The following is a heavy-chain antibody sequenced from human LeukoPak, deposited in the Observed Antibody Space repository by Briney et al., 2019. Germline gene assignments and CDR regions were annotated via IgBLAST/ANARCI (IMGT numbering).Heavy chain of an antibody. V-gene: IGHV1-46*01. CDR3: ARFAVHRRLAVAGQFGLDY. Sequence: ASVKVSCKASGYIFTSYNINWVGQAPGQGLEWMGIINPSGGSTNYAQKFQGRVTMTRDTSTSTVYMELSSLRSEDTAVYYFARFAVHRRLAVAGQFGLDYWGQGTLVTVSS. CDR2: INPSGGST. CDR1: GYIFTSYN. J-gene: IGHJ4*02. D-gene: IGHD6-19*01.